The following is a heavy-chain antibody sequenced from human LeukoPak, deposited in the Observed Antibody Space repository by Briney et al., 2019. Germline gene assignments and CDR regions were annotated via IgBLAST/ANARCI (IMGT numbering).Heavy chain of an antibody. V-gene: IGHV4-59*08. CDR2: IYYSGST. CDR1: GGSISSYY. D-gene: IGHD6-19*01. CDR3: ARLAVAGYDYYYGMDV. Sequence: SETLSLTCTVSGGSISSYYWSWIRQPPGKGLEWIGYIYYSGSTSYNPSLKSRVTISVDTSKNQFSLKLSSVTAADTAVYYCARLAVAGYDYYYGMDVWGQGTTVTVSS. J-gene: IGHJ6*02.